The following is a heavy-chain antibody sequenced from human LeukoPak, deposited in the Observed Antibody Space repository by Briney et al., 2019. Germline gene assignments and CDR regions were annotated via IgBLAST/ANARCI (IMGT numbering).Heavy chain of an antibody. CDR1: GFTFSGYT. D-gene: IGHD3-22*01. Sequence: GGSLRLSCAASGFTFSGYTMNWVRQAPGKGLEWVSSISTSSSYIYYADSVKGRFTISRDNAKKSLNLQMNSLRAEDTAVYYCARDYKADYYDSSGYYYGYLYFQHWGQGTLVTASS. CDR3: ARDYKADYYDSSGYYYGYLYFQH. J-gene: IGHJ1*01. V-gene: IGHV3-21*01. CDR2: ISTSSSYI.